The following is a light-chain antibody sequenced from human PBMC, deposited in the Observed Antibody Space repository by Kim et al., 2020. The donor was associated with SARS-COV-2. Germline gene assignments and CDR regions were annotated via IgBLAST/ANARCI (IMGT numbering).Light chain of an antibody. CDR2: GAA. CDR1: QSVSSD. Sequence: SPGKRAILSCSASQSVSSDLAWYQQKHGRAARLLIYGAATRATGIPARFSGSGSGTEFTLTIGSLQSEDFAVYYCHQYHNWPPLTFGGGTKVDIK. CDR3: HQYHNWPPLT. J-gene: IGKJ4*01. V-gene: IGKV3-15*01.